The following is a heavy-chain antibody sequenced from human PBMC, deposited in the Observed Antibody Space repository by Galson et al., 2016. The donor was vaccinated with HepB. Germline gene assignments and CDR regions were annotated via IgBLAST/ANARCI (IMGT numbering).Heavy chain of an antibody. Sequence: ALRLSCAASGFSFDDYGMHWVRHRPWKRLEWVSGVTWDRGSEGYADSVKGRFTIPRDNAKNSLYLQMNSLRPDDTAVYYCAKNTGAYFHGSGTYLDSWGQGTPVTVSP. D-gene: IGHD3-10*01. J-gene: IGHJ4*02. CDR2: VTWDRGSE. CDR1: GFSFDDYG. CDR3: AKNTGAYFHGSGTYLDS. V-gene: IGHV3-9*01.